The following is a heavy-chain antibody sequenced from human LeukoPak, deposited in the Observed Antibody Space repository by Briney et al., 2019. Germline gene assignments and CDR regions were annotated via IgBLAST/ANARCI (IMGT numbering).Heavy chain of an antibody. CDR1: GYTFTGYY. Sequence: ASVKVCCKASGYTFTGYYMHWVRQAPGQGLEWMGWMNPNSGGTNYAQKFQGWVTMTRDTSISTAYMELSRLRSDDTAVYYCARGDYGDYGDAFDIWGQGTMVTVSS. J-gene: IGHJ3*02. V-gene: IGHV1-2*04. CDR3: ARGDYGDYGDAFDI. CDR2: MNPNSGGT. D-gene: IGHD4-17*01.